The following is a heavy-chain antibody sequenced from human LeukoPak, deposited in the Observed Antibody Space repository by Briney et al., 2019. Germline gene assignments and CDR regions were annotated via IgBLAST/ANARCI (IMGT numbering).Heavy chain of an antibody. CDR3: TTSWYYYDSSGYCPFDY. V-gene: IGHV3-23*01. CDR1: GFTFSSYA. D-gene: IGHD3-22*01. CDR2: ISGSGGST. Sequence: GGSLRPSCAASGFTFSSYAMSWVRQAPGKGLEWVSAISGSGGSTYYADSVKGRFTISRDNSKNTLYLQMNSLKTEDTAVYYCTTSWYYYDSSGYCPFDYWGQGTLVTVSS. J-gene: IGHJ4*02.